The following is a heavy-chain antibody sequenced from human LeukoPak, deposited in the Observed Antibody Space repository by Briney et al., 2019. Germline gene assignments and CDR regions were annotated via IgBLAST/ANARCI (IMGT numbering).Heavy chain of an antibody. CDR2: IYYGGST. CDR1: GYSISSGYY. V-gene: IGHV4-38-2*01. CDR3: AIQSGATDY. J-gene: IGHJ4*02. D-gene: IGHD1-26*01. Sequence: SETLSLTCAVSGYSISSGYYWAWIRQPPGKGLEWITTIYYGGSTYYNPSLKSRVTISVDTSRNQFSLNLRSVTAADTAVYYCAIQSGATDYWGQGTLVTVSS.